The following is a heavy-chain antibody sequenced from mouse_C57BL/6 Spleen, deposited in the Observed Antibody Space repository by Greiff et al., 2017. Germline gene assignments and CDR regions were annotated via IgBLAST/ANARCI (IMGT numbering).Heavy chain of an antibody. V-gene: IGHV2-9-1*01. D-gene: IGHD1-1*01. CDR2: IWTGGGT. CDR3: ARIDGSSYARFAY. Sequence: VQGVESGPGLVAPSQSLSITCTVSGFSLTSYAISWVRQPPGKGLEWLGVIWTGGGTNYNSALKSRLSISKDNSKSQVFLKMNSLRTDDTARYDCARIDGSSYARFAYWGQGTLVTVSA. CDR1: GFSLTSYA. J-gene: IGHJ3*01.